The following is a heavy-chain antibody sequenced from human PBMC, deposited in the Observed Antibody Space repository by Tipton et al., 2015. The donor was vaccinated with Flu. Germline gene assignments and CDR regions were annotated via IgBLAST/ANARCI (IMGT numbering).Heavy chain of an antibody. CDR3: ARDYLLGDLSFFDN. CDR2: IYTSGST. J-gene: IGHJ4*02. V-gene: IGHV4-61*02. Sequence: TLSLTCTVSGGSISSGSYYWSWIRQPAGKGLEWIGRIYTSGSTNYNASLKSRVTMSVDTSKNQFSLKLSSVTVADTAVYYCARDYLLGDLSFFDNWGQGTLVTFSS. CDR1: GGSISSGSYY. D-gene: IGHD3-16*02.